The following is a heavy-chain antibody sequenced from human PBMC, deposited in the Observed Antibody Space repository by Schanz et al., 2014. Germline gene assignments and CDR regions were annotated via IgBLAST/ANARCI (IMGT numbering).Heavy chain of an antibody. D-gene: IGHD6-25*01. V-gene: IGHV3-23*01. CDR3: AKVRYSSGWRGDYFDE. J-gene: IGHJ4*02. CDR2: ISASGGDT. Sequence: DVHLLESGGGLVQPGGSLRLSCAASEFTFSTDAMSWVRQAPGKGLEWLSVISASGGDTYYADSVKGRFTISRDNSKNALYLQMNSLRAEDTAVYYCAKVRYSSGWRGDYFDEWGQGTLXTGAS. CDR1: EFTFSTDA.